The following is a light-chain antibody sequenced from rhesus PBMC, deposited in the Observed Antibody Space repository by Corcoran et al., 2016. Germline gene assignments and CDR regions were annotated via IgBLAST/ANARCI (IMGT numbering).Light chain of an antibody. Sequence: DVVMTQTPLSLSVTPGEPASISCRSSQSLVDSEDGNTYLDWFLQKPGQSPQLLIYDVSNRASGVPDRVRGGGSDTDFTLKISRGEPEDVGVYYCMQAVEFPLTFGGGTKVEIK. CDR3: MQAVEFPLT. V-gene: IGKV2-104*02. CDR1: QSLVDSEDGNTY. J-gene: IGKJ4*01. CDR2: DVS.